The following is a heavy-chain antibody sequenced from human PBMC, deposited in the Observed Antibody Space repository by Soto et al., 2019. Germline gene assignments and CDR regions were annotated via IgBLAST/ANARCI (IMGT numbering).Heavy chain of an antibody. V-gene: IGHV3-66*01. Sequence: QPGGSLRLSCAASGFTVSSNYMSWVRQAPGKGLEWVSVIYSGGSTYYADSVKGRFTISRDNSKNTLYLQMNSLRAEDTAVYYCARSTGTETDYFDYWGQGTLVTVSS. J-gene: IGHJ4*02. CDR2: IYSGGST. CDR1: GFTVSSNY. D-gene: IGHD1-1*01. CDR3: ARSTGTETDYFDY.